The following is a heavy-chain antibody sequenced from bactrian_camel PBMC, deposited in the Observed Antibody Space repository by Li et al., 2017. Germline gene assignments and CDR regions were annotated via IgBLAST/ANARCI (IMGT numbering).Heavy chain of an antibody. Sequence: HVQLVESGGGSVKAGDSLKLTCVASGGTYPNCMAWFRQAPGQEREGVAAIAPASGTTFYSDSVKGRFSISHVNANNTLHLQMNSLKPEDTAVYYCAADLGWCGSRPLQREFRNWGQGTQVTVS. CDR2: IAPASGTT. D-gene: IGHD2*01. J-gene: IGHJ4*01. CDR3: AADLGWCGSRPLQREFRN. V-gene: IGHV3-3*01. CDR1: GGTYPNC.